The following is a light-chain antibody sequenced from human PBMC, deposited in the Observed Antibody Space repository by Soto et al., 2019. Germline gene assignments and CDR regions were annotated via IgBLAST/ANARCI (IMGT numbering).Light chain of an antibody. CDR2: GAS. CDR1: QSVSSSY. CDR3: QEYGSSSWT. V-gene: IGKV3-20*01. Sequence: EIGLTQSPGTLSLSPGERATLSCRASQSVSSSYFAWYQQRFGQAPRLLIYGASSRATGIPDRFSGSGSGTDFTLTISRLESEDFAVYYCQEYGSSSWTFGQGTNVDIK. J-gene: IGKJ1*01.